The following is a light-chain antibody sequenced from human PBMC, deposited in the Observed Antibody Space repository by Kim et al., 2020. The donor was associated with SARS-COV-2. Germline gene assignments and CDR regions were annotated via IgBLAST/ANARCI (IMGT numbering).Light chain of an antibody. CDR1: SLRSYY. CDR3: NSRDSSGPVV. J-gene: IGLJ2*01. CDR2: GKN. V-gene: IGLV3-19*01. Sequence: SSELTQDPAVSVALGQTVRITCQGDSLRSYYASWYQQKPGQAPVLVIYGKNNRPSGIPDRFSGPSSGNTASLTITGAPAEDEADYYCNSRDSSGPVVFGG.